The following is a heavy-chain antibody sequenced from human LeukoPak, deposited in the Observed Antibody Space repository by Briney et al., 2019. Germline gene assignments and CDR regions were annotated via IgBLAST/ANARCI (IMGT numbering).Heavy chain of an antibody. CDR2: ISYDGSNK. CDR1: GFTFSNYA. J-gene: IGHJ4*02. CDR3: AKDTYGLDY. V-gene: IGHV3-30-3*01. D-gene: IGHD3-10*01. Sequence: GRSLRLSCAASGFTFSNYAVHWIRQAPGKGLEWVAVISYDGSNKYYADSVKGRFTISRDNSKNTLYLQMNSLRAEDTAVYFCAKDTYGLDYWGQGTLVTVSS.